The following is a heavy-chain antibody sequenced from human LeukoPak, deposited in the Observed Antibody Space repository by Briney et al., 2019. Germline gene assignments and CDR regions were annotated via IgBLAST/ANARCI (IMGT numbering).Heavy chain of an antibody. CDR1: GFTFSSYG. J-gene: IGHJ3*02. Sequence: PGGSLRLSCAASGFTFSSYGMNWVRQAPGKGLEWVSSISSSSSYIYYADSVKGRFTISRDNAKNSLYLQMNSLRAEDTAVYYCASDWGSAHRGAGTDKRNDAFDIWGQGTMVTVSS. V-gene: IGHV3-21*01. D-gene: IGHD3-10*01. CDR3: ASDWGSAHRGAGTDKRNDAFDI. CDR2: ISSSSSYI.